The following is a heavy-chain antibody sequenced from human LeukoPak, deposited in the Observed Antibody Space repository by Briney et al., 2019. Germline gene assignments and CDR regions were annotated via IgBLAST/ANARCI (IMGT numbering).Heavy chain of an antibody. V-gene: IGHV3-23*01. CDR2: ISGSGGST. CDR3: AKAVPPEYSSSYLFDY. D-gene: IGHD6-6*01. Sequence: GSLRLSCAASGFTFSSYAMRWVRQAPGKGLEWVSAISGSGGSTYYADSVKGRFTISRDNAKNSLYLQMNSLRAEDTALYYCAKAVPPEYSSSYLFDYWGQGTLVTVSS. J-gene: IGHJ4*02. CDR1: GFTFSSYA.